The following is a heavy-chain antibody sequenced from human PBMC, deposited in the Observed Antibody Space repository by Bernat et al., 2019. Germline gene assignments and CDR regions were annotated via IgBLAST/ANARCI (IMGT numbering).Heavy chain of an antibody. CDR1: GFTFSSYG. Sequence: QVQLVESGGGVVQPGRSLRLSCAASGFTFSSYGMHWVRQAPGKGLEWVAVISYDGSNKYYADSVKGRFTISRDNSKNKLYLQMNSLRAEDTAVYYCAKDRFYYVSSSLGYWRQGTLVTVSS. V-gene: IGHV3-30*18. D-gene: IGHD3-22*01. CDR2: ISYDGSNK. J-gene: IGHJ4*02. CDR3: AKDRFYYVSSSLGY.